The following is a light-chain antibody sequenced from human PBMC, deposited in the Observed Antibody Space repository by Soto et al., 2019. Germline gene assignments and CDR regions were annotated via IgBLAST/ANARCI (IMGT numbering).Light chain of an antibody. CDR3: QQYYSSPFT. V-gene: IGKV4-1*01. CDR2: WAS. J-gene: IGKJ3*01. Sequence: DIVMTQSPDSLAVSLGERATINCKSSRSVLSSSNNKNYLAWYQQKPGQPPRLLIYWASTRESRVPARLTSSGSGTDFTHTVSSLQAEDVAVYYCQQYYSSPFTFGPGTKVDIK. CDR1: RSVLSSSNNKNY.